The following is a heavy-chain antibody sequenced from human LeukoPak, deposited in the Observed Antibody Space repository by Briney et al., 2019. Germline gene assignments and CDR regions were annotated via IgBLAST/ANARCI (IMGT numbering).Heavy chain of an antibody. CDR1: GFTFSNYA. V-gene: IGHV3-23*01. CDR3: ACMDV. J-gene: IGHJ6*02. Sequence: PGGSLRLSCAASGFTFSNYAMTWVRQAPGKGLEWVSVISGSGSNTDYADSVKGRFTISRDNSKNTLSLQMNSLRAEDTAVYYCACMDVWGQGTTVTVSS. CDR2: ISGSGSNT.